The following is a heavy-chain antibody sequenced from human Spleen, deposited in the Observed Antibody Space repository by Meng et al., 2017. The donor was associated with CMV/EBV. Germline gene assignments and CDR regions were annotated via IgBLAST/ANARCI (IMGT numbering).Heavy chain of an antibody. CDR2: IKQDGSET. Sequence: GGSLRLSCVASGFTFNTYWMSWVRQAPGKGLQWVANIKQDGSETYYVDSVKGRFTISRDNAKNSLYLQMNSLRAEDTALYYCARETAGIVHAMDVWGQGTTVTVSS. CDR1: GFTFNTYW. CDR3: ARETAGIVHAMDV. J-gene: IGHJ6*02. V-gene: IGHV3-7*01. D-gene: IGHD2-15*01.